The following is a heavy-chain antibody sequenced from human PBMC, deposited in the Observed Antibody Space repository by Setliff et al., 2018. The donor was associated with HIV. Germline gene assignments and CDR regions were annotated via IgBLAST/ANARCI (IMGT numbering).Heavy chain of an antibody. CDR1: GHTSTSYD. CDR3: ARTRSGGSSVYYYYYMDV. V-gene: IGHV1-8*01. D-gene: IGHD2-15*01. J-gene: IGHJ6*03. CDR2: MNPDSGNT. Sequence: ASVKVSCKASGHTSTSYDINWVRQATGQGLEWMGWMNPDSGNTGSAQNFQGRLTITWNTSISTAYMELGSLGFDDTAVYFCARTRSGGSSVYYYYYMDVWGQGTAVTVSS.